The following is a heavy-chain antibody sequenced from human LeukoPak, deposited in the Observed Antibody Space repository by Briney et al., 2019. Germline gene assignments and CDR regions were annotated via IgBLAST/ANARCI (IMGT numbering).Heavy chain of an antibody. D-gene: IGHD6-19*01. CDR2: MNPNSGNT. J-gene: IGHJ6*02. CDR3: ARGHHFIAVAGRGWYYGMDV. V-gene: IGHV1-8*01. CDR1: GYTFTSYD. Sequence: GASVKVSCKASGYTFTSYDINWVRQATGQGLEWMGWMNPNSGNTGYAQKFQGRVTMTRNTSISTAYMELSSLRSEDTAVYYCARGHHFIAVAGRGWYYGMDVWGQGTTVTVSS.